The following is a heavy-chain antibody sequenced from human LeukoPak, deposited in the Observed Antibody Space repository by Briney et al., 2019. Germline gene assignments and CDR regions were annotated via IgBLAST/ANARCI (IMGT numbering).Heavy chain of an antibody. Sequence: SETLSLTCTVSGGSISSYYWSWIRQPAGKGLEWIGRIYTSGSTNYNPSLKGRVTMSVDTSKNQFSLKLSSVTAADTAVYYCARDVGVWGSYRYTDYWGQGTLVTVSS. V-gene: IGHV4-4*07. CDR3: ARDVGVWGSYRYTDY. D-gene: IGHD3-16*02. CDR2: IYTSGST. J-gene: IGHJ4*02. CDR1: GGSISSYY.